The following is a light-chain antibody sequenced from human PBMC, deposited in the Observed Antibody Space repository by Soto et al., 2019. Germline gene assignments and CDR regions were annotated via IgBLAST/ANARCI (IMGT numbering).Light chain of an antibody. CDR3: QQRYSTPRT. CDR1: QSINKY. V-gene: IGKV1-39*01. Sequence: DIPMTQSPSSLSASVGDRVTITCRASQSINKYLNWYQQKPGEAPKLLIYAAASLQSGVPSRFSGTESGTDFTLTISGLQPEGFGTYHCQQRYSTPRTFGQGTNVEIK. CDR2: AAA. J-gene: IGKJ1*01.